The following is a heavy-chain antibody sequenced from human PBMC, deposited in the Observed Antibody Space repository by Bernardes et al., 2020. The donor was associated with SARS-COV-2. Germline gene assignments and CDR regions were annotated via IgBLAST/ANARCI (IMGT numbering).Heavy chain of an antibody. Sequence: GGSLRLSCAASGFTFSDYYMSWIRQAPGKGLEWVSYISGSGGIIYYADSVKGRFTISRDNAKNSLYLLMSSLRADDTAVYYCATLPDYYFDYWGQGTLVTVSS. V-gene: IGHV3-11*01. J-gene: IGHJ4*02. CDR3: ATLPDYYFDY. D-gene: IGHD2-21*02. CDR2: ISGSGGII. CDR1: GFTFSDYY.